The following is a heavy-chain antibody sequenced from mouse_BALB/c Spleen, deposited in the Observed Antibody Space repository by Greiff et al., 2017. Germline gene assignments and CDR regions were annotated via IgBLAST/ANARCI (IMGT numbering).Heavy chain of an antibody. CDR2: ISYDGSN. J-gene: IGHJ1*01. Sequence: EVQLQESGPGLVKPSQSLSLTCSVTGYSITSGYYWNWIRQFPGNKLEWMGYISYDGSNNYNPSLKNRISITRDTSKNQFFLKLNSVTTEDTATYYCAFGDGYFSWYFDVWGAGTKVTVSS. V-gene: IGHV3-6*02. D-gene: IGHD2-3*01. CDR3: AFGDGYFSWYFDV. CDR1: GYSITSGYY.